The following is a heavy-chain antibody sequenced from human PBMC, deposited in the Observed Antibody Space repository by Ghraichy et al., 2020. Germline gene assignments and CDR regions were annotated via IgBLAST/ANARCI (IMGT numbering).Heavy chain of an antibody. D-gene: IGHD3-22*01. CDR3: ATTRRHYDSSGYYSYDAFDI. CDR2: ISAYNGNT. CDR1: GYTFTSYG. V-gene: IGHV1-18*01. J-gene: IGHJ3*02. Sequence: ASVKVSCKASGYTFTSYGISWVRQAPGQGLEWMGWISAYNGNTNYAQKLQGRVTMTTDTSTSTAYMELRSLRSDDTAVYYCATTRRHYDSSGYYSYDAFDIWGQGTMVTVSS.